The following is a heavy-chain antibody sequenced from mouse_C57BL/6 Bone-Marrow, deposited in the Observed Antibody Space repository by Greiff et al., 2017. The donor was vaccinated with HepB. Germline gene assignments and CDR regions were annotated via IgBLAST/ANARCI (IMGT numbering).Heavy chain of an antibody. J-gene: IGHJ4*01. CDR1: GFSLTSYG. CDR3: ARQPCYYYAMDY. Sequence: VKLVESGPGLVAPSQILSITCTVSGFSLTSYGLHWVRQPPGKGLEWLVVIWSDGSTTYNSALKSRLSISKDNSKSQVFLKMNSLQTDDTAMYYCARQPCYYYAMDYWGQGTSVTVSS. CDR2: IWSDGST. V-gene: IGHV2-6-1*01.